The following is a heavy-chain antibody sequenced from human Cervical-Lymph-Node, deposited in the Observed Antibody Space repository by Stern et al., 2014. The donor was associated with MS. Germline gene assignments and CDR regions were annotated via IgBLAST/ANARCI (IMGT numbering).Heavy chain of an antibody. D-gene: IGHD2-2*02. CDR3: CTTYTD. V-gene: IGHV3-15*01. J-gene: IGHJ4*02. CDR2: IKNRAEGGTA. CDR1: GYTFAGSW. Sequence: VQLVQSGGGVVKPGGSLRLSCTAPGYTFAGSWVTWVRQAPGKGLEWVGRIKNRAEGGTAEYAAPVKGRFVMSADDSETTVFLEMSGLRTEDTAIYFCCTTYTDWGQGTLVTVSS.